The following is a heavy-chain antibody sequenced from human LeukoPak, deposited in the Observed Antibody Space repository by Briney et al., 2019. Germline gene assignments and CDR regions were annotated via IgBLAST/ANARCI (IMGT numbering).Heavy chain of an antibody. V-gene: IGHV3-48*03. CDR3: ARSYYDSSGYYNWFDP. Sequence: TGGSLRLSCAASGFTFSSYEMNWVRQAPGKGLEWASYISSSGSTIYYADSVKGRFTISRDNAKNSLYLQMNSLRAEDTAVYYCARSYYDSSGYYNWFDPWGQGTLVTVSS. CDR1: GFTFSSYE. J-gene: IGHJ5*02. D-gene: IGHD3-22*01. CDR2: ISSSGSTI.